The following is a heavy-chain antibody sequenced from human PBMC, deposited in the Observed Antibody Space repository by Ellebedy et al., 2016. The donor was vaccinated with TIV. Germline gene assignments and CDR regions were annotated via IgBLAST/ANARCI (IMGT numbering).Heavy chain of an antibody. V-gene: IGHV4-34*01. J-gene: IGHJ4*02. Sequence: SETLSLXCAVYGGSFSGHYWSWIRQPPGKGLEWIGEVYHSGSASYNPSLKSRVTLSVDTSKNQFSLRVNSVTAADTAMYYCARGIVTLQPLKYFDSWGRGTQVIVSS. CDR1: GGSFSGHY. CDR3: ARGIVTLQPLKYFDS. CDR2: VYHSGSA. D-gene: IGHD1-26*01.